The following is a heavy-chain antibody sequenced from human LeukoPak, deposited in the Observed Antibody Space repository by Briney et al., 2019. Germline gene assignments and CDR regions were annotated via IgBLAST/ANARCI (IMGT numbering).Heavy chain of an antibody. Sequence: GASVKVSCKASGGTFSSYAISWVPQAPGQGLEWMGGIIPIFGTANYAQKFQGRVTITTGESTSTAYMELSSLRSEDTAVYYCARGSSAVNWFDPWGQGTLVTVSS. CDR1: GGTFSSYA. V-gene: IGHV1-69*05. CDR2: IIPIFGTA. CDR3: ARGSSAVNWFDP. D-gene: IGHD6-13*01. J-gene: IGHJ5*02.